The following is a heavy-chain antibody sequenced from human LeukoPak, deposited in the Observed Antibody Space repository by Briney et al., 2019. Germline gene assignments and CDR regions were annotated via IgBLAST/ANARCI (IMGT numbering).Heavy chain of an antibody. CDR1: GFTFSSYA. D-gene: IGHD1-26*01. Sequence: PGGSLRLSCAASGFTFSSYAMHWVRQAPGKGLEWVAVISYDGSNKYYADSVKGRFTISRDNSKNTLYLQMNSLRAEDTAVYYCARDGPYSGSYPTSDDAFDIWGQGTMVTVSS. CDR3: ARDGPYSGSYPTSDDAFDI. J-gene: IGHJ3*02. V-gene: IGHV3-30*04. CDR2: ISYDGSNK.